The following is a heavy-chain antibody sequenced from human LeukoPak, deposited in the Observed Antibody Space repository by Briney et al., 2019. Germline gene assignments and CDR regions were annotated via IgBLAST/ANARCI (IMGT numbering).Heavy chain of an antibody. CDR3: ATTLSVSYYY. D-gene: IGHD3-10*01. CDR2: NNHSGSN. V-gene: IGHV4-34*01. CDR1: GGSFSGYY. J-gene: IGHJ4*02. Sequence: SETLSLTCAVYGGSFSGYYWSWIRQPPGKGLEWIGENNHSGSNNYNPSLKSRVTISVDTSKNQFSLKLSSVTAADTAVYYCATTLSVSYYYWGQGTLVTVSS.